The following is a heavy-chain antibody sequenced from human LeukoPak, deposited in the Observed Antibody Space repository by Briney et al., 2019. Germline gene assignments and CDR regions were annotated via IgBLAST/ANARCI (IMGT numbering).Heavy chain of an antibody. Sequence: SETLSLTCAAYGGSFSGYFWTWIRQSPGKGLEWIGVICHEGTTYYNPPLRSRVTISVDTSKNQFYLRVSSASAADTGVYCCVRATKKAAYCVSGRYYRDVWGKGTTVTVSS. D-gene: IGHD3-10*01. CDR1: GGSFSGYF. CDR3: VRATKKAAYCVSGRYYRDV. J-gene: IGHJ6*03. V-gene: IGHV4-34*01. CDR2: ICHEGTT.